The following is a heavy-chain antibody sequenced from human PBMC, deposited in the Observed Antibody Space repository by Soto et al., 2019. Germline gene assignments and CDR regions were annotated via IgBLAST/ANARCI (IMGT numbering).Heavy chain of an antibody. J-gene: IGHJ6*02. V-gene: IGHV1-69*13. Sequence: ASVKVSCKASGGTFSSYAISWVRQAPGQGLEWMGGIIPIFGTANYAQKFQGRVTITADESTSTAYMELSSLRSEDTAVYYCARGSTMVRGVINTSYYYGMDVWG. D-gene: IGHD3-10*01. CDR2: IIPIFGTA. CDR3: ARGSTMVRGVINTSYYYGMDV. CDR1: GGTFSSYA.